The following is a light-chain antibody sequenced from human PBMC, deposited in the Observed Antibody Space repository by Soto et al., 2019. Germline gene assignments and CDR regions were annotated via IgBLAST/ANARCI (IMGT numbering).Light chain of an antibody. J-gene: IGKJ2*01. CDR1: QGISGW. CDR3: QQYETYFRT. V-gene: IGKV1-5*03. CDR2: KAS. Sequence: DIQMTQSPSTLSASVGDRVTITCRASQGISGWLAWYQQKPGKAPRLLVYKASSLESGVQSRFSGSGFGTEFTLTISSLQPDDSGTYYCQQYETYFRTFGQGTKLEIK.